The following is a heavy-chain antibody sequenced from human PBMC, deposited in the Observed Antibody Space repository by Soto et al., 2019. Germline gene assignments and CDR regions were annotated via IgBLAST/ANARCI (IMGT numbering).Heavy chain of an antibody. D-gene: IGHD3-3*01. Sequence: LSLTCTVSGGSISAAAYYWSWIRQLPGKGLEWIGYIYYNGDTYYNPSLERRVTISLDTSKNQFSLELTSVTAADTAVYYCARETGYYGGYNWFDPWGQGTLVTVSS. J-gene: IGHJ5*02. V-gene: IGHV4-31*03. CDR2: IYYNGDT. CDR3: ARETGYYGGYNWFDP. CDR1: GGSISAAAYY.